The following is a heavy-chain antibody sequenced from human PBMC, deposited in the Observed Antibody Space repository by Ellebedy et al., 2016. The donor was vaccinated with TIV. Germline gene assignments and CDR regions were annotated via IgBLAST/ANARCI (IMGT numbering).Heavy chain of an antibody. J-gene: IGHJ6*02. CDR2: IWYDGSNK. Sequence: GESLKISCAASGFTFSSYGMHWVRQAPGKGLEWVAVIWYDGSNKYYADSVKGRFTISRDNSKNTLYLQMNSLRAEDTAVYYCARDLISQDIVVVPAAMMKADYYYYYGMDIWGQGTTVTVSS. V-gene: IGHV3-33*08. CDR1: GFTFSSYG. CDR3: ARDLISQDIVVVPAAMMKADYYYYYGMDI. D-gene: IGHD2-2*01.